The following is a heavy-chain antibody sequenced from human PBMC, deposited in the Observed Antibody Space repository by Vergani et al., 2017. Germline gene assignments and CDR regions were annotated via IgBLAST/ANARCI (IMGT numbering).Heavy chain of an antibody. CDR3: ARDSRVNYYDSVPGGY. V-gene: IGHV3-7*01. J-gene: IGHJ4*02. D-gene: IGHD3-22*01. CDR2: IKQDGSEK. Sequence: EVQLVESGGGLVQPGGSLRLSCAASGFTFSSYWMSWVRQAPGKGLEWVANIKQDGSEKYYVDSVKGRFTISRDNAKNSLYLQMNSLRAEDTAVYYCARDSRVNYYDSVPGGYWGQGTLVTVSS. CDR1: GFTFSSYW.